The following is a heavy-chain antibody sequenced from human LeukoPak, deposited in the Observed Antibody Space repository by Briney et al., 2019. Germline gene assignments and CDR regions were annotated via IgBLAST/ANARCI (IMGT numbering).Heavy chain of an antibody. J-gene: IGHJ4*02. CDR1: GFTLSTYS. CDR3: TRVPVAGTKAPFDY. V-gene: IGHV3-48*01. Sequence: GGSLRLSCAASGFTLSTYSMNWVRQAPGEGLEWVSFISSSSSTIYYADSVKGRFTISRDNAKNSLYLQMNSLRAEDTAVYYYTRVPVAGTKAPFDYWGQGTLVTVSS. CDR2: ISSSSSTI. D-gene: IGHD6-19*01.